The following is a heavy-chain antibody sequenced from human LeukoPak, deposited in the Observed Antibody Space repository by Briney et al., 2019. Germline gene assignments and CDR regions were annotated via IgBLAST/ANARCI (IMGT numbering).Heavy chain of an antibody. CDR2: IYYSGST. J-gene: IGHJ4*02. V-gene: IGHV4-39*01. D-gene: IGHD3-10*01. CDR3: ARLKVPIVRAYRAYFDY. Sequence: SETLSLTCTVSGGSISSSSYYWGWIRQPPGKGLEWIGSIYYSGSTYYNPSLKSRVTISVDTSKNQFSLKLSSVTAADTAVYYCARLKVPIVRAYRAYFDYWGQGTLVTVSS. CDR1: GGSISSSSYY.